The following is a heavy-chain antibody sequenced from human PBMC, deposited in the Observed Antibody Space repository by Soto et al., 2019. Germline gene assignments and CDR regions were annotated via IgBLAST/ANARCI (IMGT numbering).Heavy chain of an antibody. CDR1: GFTFSSYG. J-gene: IGHJ3*02. D-gene: IGHD3-10*01. CDR2: IWYDGSNK. Sequence: GGSLRLSCAASGFTFSSYGMHWVRQAPGKGLEWVAVIWYDGSNKYYADSVKGRFTISRDNSKNTLYLQMNSLRAEDTAVYYCARDSVLLWFGEAIGAFDIWGQGTMVTVSS. CDR3: ARDSVLLWFGEAIGAFDI. V-gene: IGHV3-33*01.